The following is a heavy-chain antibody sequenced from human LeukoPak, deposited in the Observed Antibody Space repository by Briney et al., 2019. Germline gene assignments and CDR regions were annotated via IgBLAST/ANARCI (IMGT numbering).Heavy chain of an antibody. CDR2: ISSNGLST. Sequence: GGSLRLSCSASGFIFSSFALHWVRQAPGKGLEYVSTISSNGLSTYYADSMKGRFTISRDNSKNTLFLQMSSLRVEDTAVYYCVKGRTTWLDYWGQGTLVTVSS. CDR1: GFIFSSFA. CDR3: VKGRTTWLDY. V-gene: IGHV3-64D*06. D-gene: IGHD1-14*01. J-gene: IGHJ4*02.